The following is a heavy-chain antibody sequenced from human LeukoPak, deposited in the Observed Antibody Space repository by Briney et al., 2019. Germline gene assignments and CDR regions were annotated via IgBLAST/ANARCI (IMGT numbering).Heavy chain of an antibody. J-gene: IGHJ5*02. D-gene: IGHD3-10*01. CDR2: ISGSGGST. CDR3: AKDFHFINKLLWFGELPYKGDWFDP. CDR1: GFTFSSYA. Sequence: PGGSLRLSCAASGFTFSSYAMSWVRQAPGKGLEWVSAISGSGGSTYYADSVKGRFTISRDNSKNTLYLQMNSLRAEDTAVYYCAKDFHFINKLLWFGELPYKGDWFDPWGQGTLVTVSS. V-gene: IGHV3-23*01.